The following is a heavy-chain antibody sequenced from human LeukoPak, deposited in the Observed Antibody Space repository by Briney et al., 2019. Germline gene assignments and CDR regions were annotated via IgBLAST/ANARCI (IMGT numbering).Heavy chain of an antibody. CDR1: GGSISTSSSY. J-gene: IGHJ5*02. CDR2: ISYSGTT. CDR3: ARQDAYYDLLTGYYNGYWFDP. V-gene: IGHV4-39*01. D-gene: IGHD3-9*01. Sequence: SETLSLTCTVSGGSISTSSSYWGWIRQPPGKGLEWIGSISYSGTTYYNPTLESRVTIFVDTSKNLFSLSLSSVTAADTAVYYCARQDAYYDLLTGYYNGYWFDPWCQGTLVTVSS.